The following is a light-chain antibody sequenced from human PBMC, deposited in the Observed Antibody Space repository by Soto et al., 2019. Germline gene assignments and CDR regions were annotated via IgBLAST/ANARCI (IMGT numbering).Light chain of an antibody. CDR3: CSYAGSPTLYV. J-gene: IGLJ1*01. CDR2: DVT. V-gene: IGLV2-11*01. Sequence: SALTQPGSLSGCPGPSVTISCTGTISDVGAYSYVSWYQQHPGKAPKLMIYDVTKRPSGVPDRFSGSKSGNTASLTISGLQAEDEADYYCCSYAGSPTLYVFGTGTKVTAL. CDR1: ISDVGAYSY.